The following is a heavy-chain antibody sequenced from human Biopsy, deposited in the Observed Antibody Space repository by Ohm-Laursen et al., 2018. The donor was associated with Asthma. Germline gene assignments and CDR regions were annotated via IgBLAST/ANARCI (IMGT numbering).Heavy chain of an antibody. D-gene: IGHD3-3*02. Sequence: SLRLSCTASGFTFSSYGMYWVRQAPGKGLEWVAVISYDGSNKYYADSVKGRFTISRDNSKNSLYLQMSSLRAEDTAVYYCARTFHFWSPYHAEHYQLWGQGTLVTVS. CDR3: ARTFHFWSPYHAEHYQL. J-gene: IGHJ1*01. CDR2: ISYDGSNK. CDR1: GFTFSSYG. V-gene: IGHV3-30*03.